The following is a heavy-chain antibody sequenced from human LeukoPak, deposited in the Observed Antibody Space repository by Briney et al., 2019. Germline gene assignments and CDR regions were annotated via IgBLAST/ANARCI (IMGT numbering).Heavy chain of an antibody. J-gene: IGHJ4*02. Sequence: GGSLRLSCAASGFTFSDYYMSWIRQAPGEGLGWVSYISSSSSYTNYADSVKGRFTISRDNAKNSLYLQMNSLRAEDTAVYYCARDLGSGYSGYVPFDYWGQGTLVTVSS. CDR3: ARDLGSGYSGYVPFDY. D-gene: IGHD5-12*01. CDR1: GFTFSDYY. V-gene: IGHV3-11*06. CDR2: ISSSSSYT.